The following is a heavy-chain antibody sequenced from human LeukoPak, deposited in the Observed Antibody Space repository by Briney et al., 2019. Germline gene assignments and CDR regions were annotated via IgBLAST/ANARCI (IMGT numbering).Heavy chain of an antibody. CDR3: AREAVIAAAGTGGLNWFDP. V-gene: IGHV4-59*01. Sequence: SETLSLTCTVSGGSISSYYWSWIRQPPGKGLEWIGYIYYSGSTNHNPSLKSRVTISVDTSKNQFSLKLSSVTAADTAVYYCAREAVIAAAGTGGLNWFDPWGQGTLVTVSS. J-gene: IGHJ5*02. D-gene: IGHD6-13*01. CDR1: GGSISSYY. CDR2: IYYSGST.